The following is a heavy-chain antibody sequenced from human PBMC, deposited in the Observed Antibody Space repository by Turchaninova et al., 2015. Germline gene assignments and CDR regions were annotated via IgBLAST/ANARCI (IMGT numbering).Heavy chain of an antibody. CDR2: IKSKGGGGTP. D-gene: IGHD1-26*01. J-gene: IGHJ6*02. CDR3: TWDLDFYYGMDV. CDR1: GFTFSDGW. Sequence: VQLVESGGDLVKPGGSLKLSFVSSGFTFSDGWMSWFRQAPGKGLEGVCRIKSKGGGGTPDYAAPVKGRVTISRDDSKNMIYLQLNSLRSEDTAIYYCTWDLDFYYGMDVWGQGTAVTVSS. V-gene: IGHV3-15*01.